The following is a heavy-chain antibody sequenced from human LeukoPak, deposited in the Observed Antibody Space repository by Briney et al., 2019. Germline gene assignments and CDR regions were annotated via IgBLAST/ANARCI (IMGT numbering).Heavy chain of an antibody. Sequence: GGSLRLSCAASGFTVSSNYMSWVRQAPGKGLEWVSAISGSGGSTYYADSVKGRFTISRDNSKNTLYLQMNSLRAEDTAVYYCAKSIGDVVVPAAIRPDAFDIWGQGTMVTVSS. CDR3: AKSIGDVVVPAAIRPDAFDI. CDR1: GFTVSSNY. D-gene: IGHD2-2*01. J-gene: IGHJ3*02. V-gene: IGHV3-23*01. CDR2: ISGSGGST.